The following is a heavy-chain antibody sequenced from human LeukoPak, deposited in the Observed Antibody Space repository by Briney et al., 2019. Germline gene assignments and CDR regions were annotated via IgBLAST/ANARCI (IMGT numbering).Heavy chain of an antibody. CDR2: ISYDGSNK. J-gene: IGHJ4*02. CDR3: ANGGYYSLDS. D-gene: IGHD2-15*01. CDR1: GFTFSSSA. V-gene: IGHV3-30*18. Sequence: GGSLRLSCAASGFTFSSSAMSWVRQAPGKGLEWVAVISYDGSNKYYADSVKGRFTISRDNSKRTLFLQTDSLRGEDTAVYYCANGGYYSLDSWGQGTLVTVSS.